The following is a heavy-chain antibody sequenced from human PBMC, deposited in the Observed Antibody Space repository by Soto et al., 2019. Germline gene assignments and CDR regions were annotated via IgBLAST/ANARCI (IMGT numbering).Heavy chain of an antibody. Sequence: QVQLVQSGAEVKKPGSSVSVSCKASGGTFNSYAINWVRQAPGQGLEWLGRIIPMLGVPNYAQNFQGRITITADKVTTTAYMEVTGLRSEDTAVYYCAGGAKGSYHYYYMDVWGQGTTVTVSS. CDR3: AGGAKGSYHYYYMDV. J-gene: IGHJ6*03. CDR2: IIPMLGVP. D-gene: IGHD3-16*02. V-gene: IGHV1-69*04. CDR1: GGTFNSYA.